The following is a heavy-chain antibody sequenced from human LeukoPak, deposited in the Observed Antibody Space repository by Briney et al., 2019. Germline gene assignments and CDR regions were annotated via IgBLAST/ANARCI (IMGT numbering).Heavy chain of an antibody. CDR2: INPSGGST. J-gene: IGHJ5*02. CDR3: AVLRFLEWLFGFDP. CDR1: GYTFTSYY. Sequence: GASVKVSCKASGYTFTSYYMHWVRQAPGQGLEWMGIINPSGGSTNYAQKFQGRVTMTRDTSISTAYMELSRLRSDDTAVYYCAVLRFLEWLFGFDPWGQGTLVTVSS. D-gene: IGHD3-3*01. V-gene: IGHV1-46*01.